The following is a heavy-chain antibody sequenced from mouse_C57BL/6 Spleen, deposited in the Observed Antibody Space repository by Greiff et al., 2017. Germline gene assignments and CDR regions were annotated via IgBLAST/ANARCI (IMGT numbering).Heavy chain of an antibody. D-gene: IGHD1-1*01. CDR3: TPYYYGREYFDY. CDR1: GFTFSNYW. V-gene: IGHV6-3*01. CDR2: IRLKSDNYAT. Sequence: EVKLVESGGGLVQPGGSMKLSCVASGFTFSNYWMNWVRQSPEKGLEWVAQIRLKSDNYATHYAESVKGRFTISRDDSKSSVYLQMNNLRAEDTGIYYCTPYYYGREYFDYWGQGTTLTVSS. J-gene: IGHJ2*01.